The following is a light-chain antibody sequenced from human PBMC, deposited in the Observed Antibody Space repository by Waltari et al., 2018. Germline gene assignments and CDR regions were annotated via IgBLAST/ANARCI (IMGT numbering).Light chain of an antibody. CDR1: SSDVGSYNL. Sequence: QSALTQPASVSGSPGQSITISCTGTSSDVGSYNLVSWYQQHPGKAPKLMSYDGSKRPSGVSNRFSGSKSGNTASLTISGLQAEDEADYYCCSYAGSYVFGTGTKVTVL. CDR3: CSYAGSYV. CDR2: DGS. J-gene: IGLJ1*01. V-gene: IGLV2-23*01.